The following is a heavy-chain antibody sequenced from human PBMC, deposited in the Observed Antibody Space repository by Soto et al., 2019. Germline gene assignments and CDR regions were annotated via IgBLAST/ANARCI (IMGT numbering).Heavy chain of an antibody. CDR3: VRDLEVGTYLYFFDY. V-gene: IGHV3-74*01. CDR1: GFTFSNYW. Sequence: EVQMVESGGGLVQPGGSLRLSCAASGFTFSNYWMHWVRQAPGKGLVWVSRISSDGGSTDYADYVKGRFTISRDNAKNTLYLQMNSLRADDTAVYYCVRDLEVGTYLYFFDYWGQGSLVTVSS. J-gene: IGHJ4*02. CDR2: ISSDGGST. D-gene: IGHD1-26*01.